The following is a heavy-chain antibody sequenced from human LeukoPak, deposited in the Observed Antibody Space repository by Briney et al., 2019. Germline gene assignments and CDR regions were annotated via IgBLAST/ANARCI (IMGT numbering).Heavy chain of an antibody. D-gene: IGHD3-22*01. CDR2: MNEDGSQK. CDR3: AKMPSYYYDSSGPFDY. Sequence: PGGSLRLSCAASGFSFSNYWMTWVRQAPGKGLEWVASMNEDGSQKNYGDSVKGRFTISRDNAESSLYLQMNVLRVEDTAVYYCAKMPSYYYDSSGPFDYWGQGTLVTVSS. J-gene: IGHJ4*02. V-gene: IGHV3-7*01. CDR1: GFSFSNYW.